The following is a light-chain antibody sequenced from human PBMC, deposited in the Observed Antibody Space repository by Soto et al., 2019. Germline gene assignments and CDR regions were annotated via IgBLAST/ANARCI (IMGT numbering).Light chain of an antibody. CDR1: QTVNTN. Sequence: ERVLTQSPATLSVSPGETVTLSCRASQTVNTNLAWYQQKTGQAPRLLIYSASTRATGIPVRFSGSGSEKEFTLTISSLQSEDFAVYYCHQYSNWPRTFGQGIKVDI. CDR3: HQYSNWPRT. V-gene: IGKV3-15*01. CDR2: SAS. J-gene: IGKJ1*01.